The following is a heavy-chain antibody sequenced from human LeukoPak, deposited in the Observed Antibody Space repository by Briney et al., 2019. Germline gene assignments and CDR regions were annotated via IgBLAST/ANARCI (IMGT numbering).Heavy chain of an antibody. Sequence: SWGSLTLSCAASGSTFSSYGMHWVRQAPGKGLEWVAVISYDGSTQYYADSVKGRFTISRDNSNNTLSLQMNSLKAEDTAVYYCAKGRMMATIMISFDYWGRGTRVPVSS. CDR2: ISYDGSTQ. J-gene: IGHJ4*02. CDR1: GSTFSSYG. D-gene: IGHD5-24*01. CDR3: AKGRMMATIMISFDY. V-gene: IGHV3-30*18.